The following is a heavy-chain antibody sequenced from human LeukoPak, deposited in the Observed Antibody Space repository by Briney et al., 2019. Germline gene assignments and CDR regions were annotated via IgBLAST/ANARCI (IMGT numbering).Heavy chain of an antibody. V-gene: IGHV1-2*02. D-gene: IGHD2-2*01. CDR1: GYTFTGCY. CDR3: AREPVGYCSSTSCPLFDY. CDR2: INPNSGGT. Sequence: ASVKVSCKASGYTFTGCYMHWVRQAPGQGLEWMGWINPNSGGTNYAQKFQGRVTMTRDTSISTAYMELSRLRSDDTAVYYCAREPVGYCSSTSCPLFDYWGQGTLVTVSS. J-gene: IGHJ4*02.